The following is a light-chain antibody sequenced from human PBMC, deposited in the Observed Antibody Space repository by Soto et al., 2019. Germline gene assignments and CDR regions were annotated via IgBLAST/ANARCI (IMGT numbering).Light chain of an antibody. CDR1: SSNIGAGYE. Sequence: QSVLTQPPSVSEAPGQRVTISCTGSSSNIGAGYEAHWYQQVPGTAPKHLIYENNNRPSGVPDRFSGSKSGTSASLAITGLQAEDEAEYCCQSYDSSLSGYVFGTGTKLTVL. CDR3: QSYDSSLSGYV. V-gene: IGLV1-40*01. J-gene: IGLJ1*01. CDR2: ENN.